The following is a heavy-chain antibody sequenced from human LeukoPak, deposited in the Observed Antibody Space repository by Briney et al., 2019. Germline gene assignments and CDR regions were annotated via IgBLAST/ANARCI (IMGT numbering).Heavy chain of an antibody. D-gene: IGHD6-13*01. CDR2: SNPNSGGT. CDR1: GYTFTAYY. Sequence: VSVKVSCKASGYTFTAYYMHWVRQAPGQGLEWMGWSNPNSGGTNYAQKFQGRVTMTRDTSISTAYMELRRLRSDDTAVYYCARESSSSPNWFDPWGQGTLVTVSS. V-gene: IGHV1-2*02. J-gene: IGHJ5*02. CDR3: ARESSSSPNWFDP.